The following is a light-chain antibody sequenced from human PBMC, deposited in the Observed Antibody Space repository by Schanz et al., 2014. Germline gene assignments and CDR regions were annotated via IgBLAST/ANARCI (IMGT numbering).Light chain of an antibody. Sequence: QSVLVQPPSLSGTPGQRVTVSCSGSRSNVGNNVVVWYRQVPGTAPKLLIYSDNRRPSGVPDRFSGSKSGTSASLAITGLQAEDEADDYCQSYDSSLSASVVFGGGTKVTVL. CDR1: RSNVGNNV. CDR3: QSYDSSLSASVV. V-gene: IGLV1-44*01. CDR2: SDN. J-gene: IGLJ2*01.